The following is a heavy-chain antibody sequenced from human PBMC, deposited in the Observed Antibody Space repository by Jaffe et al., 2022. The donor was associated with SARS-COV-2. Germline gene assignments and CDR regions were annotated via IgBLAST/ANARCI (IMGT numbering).Heavy chain of an antibody. J-gene: IGHJ5*02. Sequence: QVQLQESGPGLVKPSQTLSLTCTVSGGSISSGDYYWSWIRQPPGKGLEWIGYIYYSGSTYYNPSLKSRVTISVDTSKNQFSLKLSSVTAADTAVYYCARGLGYYYDSSGHVHPSKYNWFDPWGQGTLVTVSS. CDR2: IYYSGST. CDR1: GGSISSGDYY. CDR3: ARGLGYYYDSSGHVHPSKYNWFDP. D-gene: IGHD3-22*01. V-gene: IGHV4-30-4*01.